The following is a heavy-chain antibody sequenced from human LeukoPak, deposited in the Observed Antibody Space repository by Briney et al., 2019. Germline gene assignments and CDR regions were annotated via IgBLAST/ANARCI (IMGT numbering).Heavy chain of an antibody. D-gene: IGHD3-9*01. J-gene: IGHJ3*02. Sequence: ASVKVSCKASGYTFTSYGIRWVRQAPGQGLEWMGWISAYNGNTNYAQKLQGRVTMTTDTSTSTAYMELRSLRSDDTAVYYCARDLDILTGYFSDAFDIWGQGTMVTVSS. V-gene: IGHV1-18*04. CDR1: GYTFTSYG. CDR2: ISAYNGNT. CDR3: ARDLDILTGYFSDAFDI.